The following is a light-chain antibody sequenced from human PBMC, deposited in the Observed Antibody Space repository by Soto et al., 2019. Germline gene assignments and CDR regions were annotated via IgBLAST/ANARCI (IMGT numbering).Light chain of an antibody. CDR2: EVS. CDR3: SSYTTGSTLYV. CDR1: SNDIGAYKY. V-gene: IGLV2-14*01. J-gene: IGLJ1*01. Sequence: QSVLTQPASVSGSPGQSITISCTGSSNDIGAYKYVSWYRQYPGKAPKLIIFEVSNRPSGVSNRFSGSKSGNTASLTIAGLQAEDEADYHCSSYTTGSTLYVFGGGTKVTVL.